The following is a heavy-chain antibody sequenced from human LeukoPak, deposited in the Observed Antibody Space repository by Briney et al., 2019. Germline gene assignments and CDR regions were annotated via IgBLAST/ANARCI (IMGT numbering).Heavy chain of an antibody. CDR2: ISSSSSYI. V-gene: IGHV3-21*01. J-gene: IGHJ4*02. D-gene: IGHD2-15*01. CDR3: ARMHCSGGSCYSVWYYFDY. CDR1: GFTFSSYS. Sequence: GGSLRLSCAASGFTFSSYSMNWVRQAPGKGLEWVSTISSSSSYIYYADSVKGRFTVSRDNAKNSLYLQMNSLRAEDTAVYYCARMHCSGGSCYSVWYYFDYWGEGAMVTVAS.